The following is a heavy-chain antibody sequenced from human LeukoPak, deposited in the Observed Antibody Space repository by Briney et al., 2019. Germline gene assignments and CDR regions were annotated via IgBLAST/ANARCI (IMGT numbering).Heavy chain of an antibody. CDR2: IFYSGST. V-gene: IGHV4-59*12. D-gene: IGHD3-10*01. Sequence: SETLSLTCTVSGGSINSYYWSYIRQPPGKGLEWIGNIFYSGSTYYSPSLKSRVTISLDTSRNQFSLKLNSVTAADTAVYYCAKSNGYGLVDIWGQGTMVTVSS. J-gene: IGHJ3*02. CDR3: AKSNGYGLVDI. CDR1: GGSINSYY.